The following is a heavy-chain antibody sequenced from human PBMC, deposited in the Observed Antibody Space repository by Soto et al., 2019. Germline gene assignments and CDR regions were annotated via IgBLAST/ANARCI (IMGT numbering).Heavy chain of an antibody. CDR3: TRDHRGYCTNGVCYQSPAGGMDV. CDR1: GFTFGDYA. Sequence: PGGSLRLSCTASGFTFGDYAMSWFRQAPGKGLEWVGFIRNKAYGGTTEYAASVKGRFTISRDDSKSIAYLQMNSLKTEDTAVYYCTRDHRGYCTNGVCYQSPAGGMDVWGQGTTVTVSS. CDR2: IRNKAYGGTT. D-gene: IGHD2-8*01. J-gene: IGHJ6*02. V-gene: IGHV3-49*03.